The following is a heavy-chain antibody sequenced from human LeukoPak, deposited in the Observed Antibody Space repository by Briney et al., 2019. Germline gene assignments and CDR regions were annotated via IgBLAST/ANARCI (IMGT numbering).Heavy chain of an antibody. CDR3: ARENRDSSGWFYYFDY. Sequence: PSETLSLTCTVSGGSISSYYWSLIRQPAGKGLEWIGRIYTSGSTNYNPSLKSRVTMSVDTSKNQFSQKLSSVTAADTAVYYCARENRDSSGWFYYFDYWGQGTLVTVSS. D-gene: IGHD6-19*01. CDR1: GGSISSYY. V-gene: IGHV4-4*07. J-gene: IGHJ4*02. CDR2: IYTSGST.